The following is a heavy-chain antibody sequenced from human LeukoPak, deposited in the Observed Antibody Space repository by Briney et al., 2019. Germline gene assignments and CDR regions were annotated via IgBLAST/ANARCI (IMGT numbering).Heavy chain of an antibody. J-gene: IGHJ4*02. V-gene: IGHV3-48*03. D-gene: IGHD6-19*01. CDR2: ISSGSTI. CDR3: ARESIAVAGAPFDY. Sequence: GRSLRLSCAASGFTFSSYAMHWVRQAPGKGLEWVSYISSGSTIYDADSVKGRFTISRDNAKNSLYLQMNSLRAEDTAVYYCARESIAVAGAPFDYWGQGTLVTVSS. CDR1: GFTFSSYA.